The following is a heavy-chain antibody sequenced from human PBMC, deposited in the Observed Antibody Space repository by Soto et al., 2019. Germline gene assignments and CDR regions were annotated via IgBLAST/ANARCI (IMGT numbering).Heavy chain of an antibody. D-gene: IGHD3-10*01. CDR3: AKAPTNYGSGSYYYY. J-gene: IGHJ4*02. Sequence: EVQLLESGGGLVQPGGSLRLSCAASGFTFSSYAMSWVRQAPGKGLEWVSAISGSGGSTYYADSVKGRFTISRDNSKNTLYLQMNSLRAEDTSVYYCAKAPTNYGSGSYYYYWGQGTLVTVSS. CDR2: ISGSGGST. CDR1: GFTFSSYA. V-gene: IGHV3-23*01.